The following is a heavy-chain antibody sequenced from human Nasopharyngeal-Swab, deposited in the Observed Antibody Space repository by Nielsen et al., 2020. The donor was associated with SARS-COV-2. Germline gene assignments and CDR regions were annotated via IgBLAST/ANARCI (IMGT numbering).Heavy chain of an antibody. CDR3: ARDGGYYYYYMDV. J-gene: IGHJ6*03. CDR1: GFTFSSYS. CDR2: ISSSSSYI. V-gene: IGHV3-21*01. D-gene: IGHD3-10*01. Sequence: GESLKISCAASGFTFSSYSMNWVRQAPGKGLEWVSSISSSSSYIYYADSVKGRFTISRDNAKNSLYLQMNSLRAEDTAVYYCARDGGYYYYYMDVWGKGTTVTVSS.